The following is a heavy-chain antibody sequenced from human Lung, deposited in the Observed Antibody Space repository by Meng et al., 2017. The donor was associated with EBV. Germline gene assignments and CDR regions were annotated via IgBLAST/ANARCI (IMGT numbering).Heavy chain of an antibody. D-gene: IGHD5-18*01. CDR3: ARQMDIAVVGFDY. CDR2: ISPNTDGR. V-gene: IGHV1-2*04. J-gene: IGHJ4*02. Sequence: QVRLLQSGAKVKKPGASVKVSWQAPGYSLTDYYIHWVRQAPGQGLEWMGWISPNTDGRNYAQKFQAWVTMTTDASMNTVYMELRNLRSDDTAVYYCARQMDIAVVGFDYWGQGTLVTVSS. CDR1: GYSLTDYY.